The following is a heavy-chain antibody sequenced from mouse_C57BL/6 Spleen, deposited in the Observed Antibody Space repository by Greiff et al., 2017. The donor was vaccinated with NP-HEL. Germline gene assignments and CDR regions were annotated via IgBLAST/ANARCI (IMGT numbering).Heavy chain of an antibody. J-gene: IGHJ4*01. D-gene: IGHD2-5*01. CDR2: INSDGGST. V-gene: IGHV5-2*01. CDR3: ARHSNYGDYVMDY. CDR1: EYEFPSHD. Sequence: EVQLVESGGGLVQPGESLKLSCESNEYEFPSHDMSWVRKTPEKRLELVAAINSDGGSTCYPDTMERRFIISRDNTKKTLYLQLSRMRSEDTAVYYCARHSNYGDYVMDYWGQGTSVTVSS.